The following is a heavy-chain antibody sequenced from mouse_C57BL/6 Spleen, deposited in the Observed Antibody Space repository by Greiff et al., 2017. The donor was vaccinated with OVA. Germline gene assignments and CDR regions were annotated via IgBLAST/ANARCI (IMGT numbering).Heavy chain of an antibody. CDR3: TTSPSYYAMDY. CDR2: IDPENGDT. CDR1: GFNIKDDY. V-gene: IGHV14-4*01. Sequence: EVKLQESGAELVRPGASVKLSCTASGFNIKDDYMHWVKQRPEQGLEWIGWIDPENGDTEYASKFQGKATITADTSSNTAYLQLSSLTSEDTAVYYCTTSPSYYAMDYWGQGTSVTVSS. J-gene: IGHJ4*01.